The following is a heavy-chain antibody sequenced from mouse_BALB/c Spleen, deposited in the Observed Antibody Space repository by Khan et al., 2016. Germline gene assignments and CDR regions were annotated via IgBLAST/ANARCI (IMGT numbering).Heavy chain of an antibody. CDR3: ARWLGRGYYYAMDY. CDR1: GYSITSDYA. V-gene: IGHV3-2*02. J-gene: IGHJ4*01. Sequence: EVQLQESGPGLVKPSQSLSLTCTVTGYSITSDYAWNWIRQFPGNKLEWMGYISYSGGTSYNPSLKSRISITRDTSKNQFFLQLNSVTTEDTATYYCARWLGRGYYYAMDYWGQGTSVTVSS. CDR2: ISYSGGT. D-gene: IGHD4-1*01.